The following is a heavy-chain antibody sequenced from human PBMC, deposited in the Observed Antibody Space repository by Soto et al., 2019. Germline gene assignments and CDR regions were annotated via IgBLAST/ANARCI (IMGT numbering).Heavy chain of an antibody. V-gene: IGHV3-9*01. CDR1: GFTFDDYA. D-gene: IGHD2-21*02. CDR3: AKDQDIVVVTAGMSGSMDV. Sequence: EVQLVESGGGLVQPGRSLRLSCAASGFTFDDYAMHWVRQAPGKGLEWVSGISWNSGSIGYADSVKGRFTISRDNAKNSLYLQMNSLRAEDTALYYCAKDQDIVVVTAGMSGSMDVWGQGTTVTVSS. J-gene: IGHJ6*02. CDR2: ISWNSGSI.